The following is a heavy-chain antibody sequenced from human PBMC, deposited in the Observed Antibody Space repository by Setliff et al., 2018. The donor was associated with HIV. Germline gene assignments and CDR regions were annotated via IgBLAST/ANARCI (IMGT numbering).Heavy chain of an antibody. J-gene: IGHJ4*02. CDR1: GGTFSSYA. CDR2: IYPNTGGT. CDR3: ARGAEDLAINPPSFDYYFDY. D-gene: IGHD3-9*01. Sequence: ASVKVSCKASGGTFSSYAISWVRQAPGQGLEWMGWIYPNTGGTNYAQKFQGRVTMTRDTSISTVYMELSSLRSDDAALYFCARGAEDLAINPPSFDYYFDYWGQGTPVTVSS. V-gene: IGHV1-2*02.